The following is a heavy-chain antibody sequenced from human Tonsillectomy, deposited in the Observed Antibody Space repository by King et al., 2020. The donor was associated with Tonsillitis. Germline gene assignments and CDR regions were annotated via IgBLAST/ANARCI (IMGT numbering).Heavy chain of an antibody. D-gene: IGHD3-16*02. V-gene: IGHV3-23*03. Sequence: VQLVESGGGLVQPGGSLRLSCAASGFTFSSYAMSWVRQAPGKGLEWVSVIYSGGSSTYYADSVKGRFTISRDNSKNTLYLQMNSLSAEDTAVYYCAKGELSFGYFDYWGQGTLVTVSS. CDR2: IYSGGSST. J-gene: IGHJ4*02. CDR3: AKGELSFGYFDY. CDR1: GFTFSSYA.